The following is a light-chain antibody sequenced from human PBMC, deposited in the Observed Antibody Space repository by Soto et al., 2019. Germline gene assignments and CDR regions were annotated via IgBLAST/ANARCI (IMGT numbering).Light chain of an antibody. Sequence: QSVLTQPASVSGSPGQSITISCTGTSSDVGGYNYVSWYQQHPAKVPKLMIYDVSNRPSGVSDRLSGSKSGNTASLTISGLQAEDEADYYCYSYTTSSTYVFGTGTKV. V-gene: IGLV2-14*01. CDR3: YSYTTSSTYV. J-gene: IGLJ1*01. CDR2: DVS. CDR1: SSDVGGYNY.